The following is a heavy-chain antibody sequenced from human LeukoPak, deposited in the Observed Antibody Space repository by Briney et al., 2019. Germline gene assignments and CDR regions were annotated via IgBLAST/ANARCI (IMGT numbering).Heavy chain of an antibody. CDR3: ARESPIPYYDFWSGYPLDY. V-gene: IGHV1-69*04. D-gene: IGHD3-3*01. J-gene: IGHJ4*02. CDR1: GGTFSSYT. CDR2: IIPILGIA. Sequence: ASVKVSCKASGGTFSSYTISWVRQAPGQGLEWMGRIIPILGIANYAQKFQGGVTITADKSTSTAYMELSSLRSEDTAVYYCARESPIPYYDFWSGYPLDYWGQGTLVTVSS.